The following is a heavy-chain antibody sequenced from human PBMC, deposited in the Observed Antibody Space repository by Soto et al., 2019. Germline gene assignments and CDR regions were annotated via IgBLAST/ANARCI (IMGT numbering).Heavy chain of an antibody. D-gene: IGHD5-18*01. J-gene: IGHJ4*02. CDR3: ARDSGPEYNHGY. CDR2: ISSSGSYT. Sequence: GGSLRLSCAASGFSFSDYYMSWIRQAPGKGLEWVSYISSSGSYTKYADSVKGRFTVSRDNAKNSLYLQMNSLRAEDTALYYCARDSGPEYNHGYWGQGTLVTVSS. CDR1: GFSFSDYY. V-gene: IGHV3-11*06.